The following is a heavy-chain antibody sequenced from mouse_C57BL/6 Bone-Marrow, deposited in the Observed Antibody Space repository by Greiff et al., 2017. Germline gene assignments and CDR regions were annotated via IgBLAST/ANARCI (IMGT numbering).Heavy chain of an antibody. V-gene: IGHV1-26*01. D-gene: IGHD3-1*01. J-gene: IGHJ2*01. CDR1: GYTFTDYY. CDR3: ASRGLTFDY. CDR2: INPNNGGT. Sequence: EVQLQQSGPELVKPGASVKISCKASGYTFTDYYMNWVKQSHGKSLEWIGDINPNNGGTSYNQKFKGKATLTVDKSSSTAYMELSSLTSEDSAVYYCASRGLTFDYWGQGATLTVSS.